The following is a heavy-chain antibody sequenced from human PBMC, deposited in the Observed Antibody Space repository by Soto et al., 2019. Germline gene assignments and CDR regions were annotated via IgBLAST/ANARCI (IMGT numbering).Heavy chain of an antibody. CDR1: GGSISSGGYY. CDR3: ARELYYDILTGYFDY. D-gene: IGHD3-9*01. J-gene: IGHJ4*02. Sequence: SETLSLTCTVSGGSISSGGYYWSWIRQHPGKGLEWIGYIYYSGSTYYNPSLKSRVTISVDTSKNQFSLKLSSVTAADTAVYYCARELYYDILTGYFDYWGQGTLVTVSS. CDR2: IYYSGST. V-gene: IGHV4-31*03.